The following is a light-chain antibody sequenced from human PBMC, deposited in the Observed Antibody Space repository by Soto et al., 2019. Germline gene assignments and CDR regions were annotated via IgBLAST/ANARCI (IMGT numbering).Light chain of an antibody. V-gene: IGLV2-14*03. J-gene: IGLJ2*01. CDR1: SSDTGGAYNH. CDR3: SSYRSRSTI. CDR2: DVS. Sequence: QSALTQPASVSGSPGQSITISCTGTSSDTGGAYNHVSWYQQHPGQAPKLMIYDVSNRPSGVSDRFSGSKSGNTASLTISGLQAEDEADYYCSSYRSRSTIFGGGTKVTVL.